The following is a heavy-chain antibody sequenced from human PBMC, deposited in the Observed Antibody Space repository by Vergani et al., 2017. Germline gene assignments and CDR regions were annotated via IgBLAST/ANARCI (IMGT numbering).Heavy chain of an antibody. V-gene: IGHV3-64D*06. D-gene: IGHD6-13*01. CDR2: ISSNGGST. CDR1: GFTFSSYA. Sequence: EVQLVESGGGLVQPGGSLRLSCSASGFTFSSYAMHWVRQAPGKGLEVVSAISSNGGSTYYADSVKGLFTISRDNSKNTLYLQMSSLRAEDTAVYYCVKDSVWSIAAAGTMGDWGQGTLVTVSS. CDR3: VKDSVWSIAAAGTMGD. J-gene: IGHJ1*01.